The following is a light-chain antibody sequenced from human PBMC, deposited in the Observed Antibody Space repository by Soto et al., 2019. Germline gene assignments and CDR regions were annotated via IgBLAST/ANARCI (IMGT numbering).Light chain of an antibody. Sequence: QSALTQPASVSGSPGQSITISCTGTSSDVGGYNYVSWYQQHPGKAPKLMIYEVSNRPSGVSNRFSGSKSGNTASLTISGLQAEDEADSYCSSYTSSSTLLYVFGTGTRSPS. CDR2: EVS. V-gene: IGLV2-14*01. CDR3: SSYTSSSTLLYV. CDR1: SSDVGGYNY. J-gene: IGLJ1*01.